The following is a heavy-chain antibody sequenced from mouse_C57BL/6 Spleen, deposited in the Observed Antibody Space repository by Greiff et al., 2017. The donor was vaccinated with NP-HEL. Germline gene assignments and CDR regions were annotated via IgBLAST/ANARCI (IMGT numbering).Heavy chain of an antibody. CDR3: ARPSSWTAYYFDY. CDR2: IYPGDGDT. J-gene: IGHJ2*01. CDR1: GYAFSSSW. D-gene: IGHD1-1*01. V-gene: IGHV1-82*01. Sequence: VQLQQSGPELVKPGASVKISCKASGYAFSSSWMNWVKQRPGKGLEWIGRIYPGDGDTNYNGKFKGKATLTADKSSSTAYMQRSSLTSEDSAVYCWARPSSWTAYYFDYGGQGTTLTVSS.